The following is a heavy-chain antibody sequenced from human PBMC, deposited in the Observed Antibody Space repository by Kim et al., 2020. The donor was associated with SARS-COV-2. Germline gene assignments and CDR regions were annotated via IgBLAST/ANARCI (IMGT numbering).Heavy chain of an antibody. V-gene: IGHV3-23*01. D-gene: IGHD1-1*01. CDR2: ISGSGNSA. J-gene: IGHJ5*02. Sequence: GGSLGLSCAASGFPFSKFGMNWVRQAPGMGLACVAAISGSGNSAYYADSVKGRFTISRDNSKDTLYLQMNSLRAADSAVYYCVTNPPRTAWGQGTLVTVSS. CDR3: VTNPPRTA. CDR1: GFPFSKFG.